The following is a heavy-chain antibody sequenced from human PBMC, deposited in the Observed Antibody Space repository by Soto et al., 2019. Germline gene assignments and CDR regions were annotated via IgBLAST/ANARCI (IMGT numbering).Heavy chain of an antibody. D-gene: IGHD3-22*01. CDR2: TYYRSKWYN. V-gene: IGHV6-1*01. CDR1: GDSVSSNSAA. J-gene: IGHJ6*02. CDR3: ARDPNDSSGYYRRYYYYGMDV. Sequence: SQTLSLTCAISGDSVSSNSAAWNWIRQSPSRGLEWLGRTYYRSKWYNDYAVSVKSRITINPDTSKNQFSLQLNSGTPEDTAVYYCARDPNDSSGYYRRYYYYGMDVWGQGTTVTVS.